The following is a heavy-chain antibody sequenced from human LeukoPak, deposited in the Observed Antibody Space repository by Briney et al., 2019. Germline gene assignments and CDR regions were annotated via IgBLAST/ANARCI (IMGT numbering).Heavy chain of an antibody. CDR1: GYTFTTYG. V-gene: IGHV1-18*01. CDR2: ISAYNGNT. D-gene: IGHD5-24*01. CDR3: ARSDLATITAGPFEY. J-gene: IGHJ4*02. Sequence: ASVKVSCKASGYTFTTYGISWVRQAPGQGLEWMGLISAYNGNTNYAQKLQGRVTMTTDTSTSTAYMDLRSLRSDDTAIYFCARSDLATITAGPFEYWGQGTLVAVSS.